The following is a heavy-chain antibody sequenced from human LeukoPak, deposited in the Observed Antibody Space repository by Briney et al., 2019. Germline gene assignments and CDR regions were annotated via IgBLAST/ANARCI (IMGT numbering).Heavy chain of an antibody. D-gene: IGHD1-26*01. J-gene: IGHJ4*02. CDR3: VRAQGRASAFDY. CDR1: GFTFSNYW. Sequence: GGSLRLSCKTSGFTFSNYWMNWVRQASGKGLEWVANIKQEGSEKYYVDSVKGRFTISRDNAKNSLSLQMNSLRAEDTAVYYCVRAQGRASAFDYWGQGTLVTVSS. V-gene: IGHV3-7*03. CDR2: IKQEGSEK.